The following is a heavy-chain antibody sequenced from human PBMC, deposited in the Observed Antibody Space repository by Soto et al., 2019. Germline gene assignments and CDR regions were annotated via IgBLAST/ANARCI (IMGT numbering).Heavy chain of an antibody. CDR3: ARDPFSENRDSLGL. Sequence: GGSLRLSCAASGFSFNRYYMNWVRQAPGKGLEWVSFISSSSSDIYYADSVKGRFTISRDNAKNSLFLRMNSLRVEDTAVYYCARDPFSENRDSLGLWGQGTLVTVSS. CDR1: GFSFNRYY. CDR2: ISSSSSDI. D-gene: IGHD3-16*01. V-gene: IGHV3-21*01. J-gene: IGHJ4*02.